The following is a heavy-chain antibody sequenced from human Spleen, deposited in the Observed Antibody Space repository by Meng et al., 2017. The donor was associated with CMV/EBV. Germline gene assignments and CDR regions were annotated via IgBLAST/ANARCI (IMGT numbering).Heavy chain of an antibody. J-gene: IGHJ4*02. CDR2: ISYDGNNK. D-gene: IGHD2-2*01. V-gene: IGHV3-30*09. CDR1: GFTFSTYA. Sequence: GESLKISCATSGFTFSTYAMHWVRQAPGKGLEWVAVISYDGNNKYYADSVKGRFAISRDNPKNTLYLQMNSLRTEDTAVYYCATYSRAPGALLAYFNYWGLGTLVTVSS. CDR3: ATYSRAPGALLAYFNY.